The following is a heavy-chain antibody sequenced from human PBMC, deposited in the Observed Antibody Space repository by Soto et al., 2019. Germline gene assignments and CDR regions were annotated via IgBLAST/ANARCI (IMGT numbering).Heavy chain of an antibody. Sequence: PSETLSLTCAVYGGFLSESYWTWIRQPPGKGLEWIGEINHVGGTNYNPSLRGRVTMSVDTSQNQFSLRLISVTAADTAMYFCVRIRYQLPTSVLWLDPWGQGTPVTFSS. D-gene: IGHD3-16*01. CDR2: INHVGGT. J-gene: IGHJ5*02. V-gene: IGHV4-34*01. CDR3: VRIRYQLPTSVLWLDP. CDR1: GGFLSESY.